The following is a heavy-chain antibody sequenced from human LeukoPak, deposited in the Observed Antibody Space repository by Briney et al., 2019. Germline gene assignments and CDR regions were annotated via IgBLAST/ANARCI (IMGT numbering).Heavy chain of an antibody. D-gene: IGHD6-25*01. CDR2: VYYGRSP. Sequence: SETLSLTCTVSGDSISRSTYYWAWIRQPPGKGLQWIGSVYYGRSPYFNPSLESRATISVDTSKNHFSLKMSSVTAADTAVYYCARSSGTGTFSYWGQGTLVTVSS. CDR1: GDSISRSTYY. CDR3: ARSSGTGTFSY. J-gene: IGHJ4*02. V-gene: IGHV4-39*02.